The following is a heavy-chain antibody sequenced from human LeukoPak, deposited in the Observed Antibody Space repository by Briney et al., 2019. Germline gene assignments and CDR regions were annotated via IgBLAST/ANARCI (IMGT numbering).Heavy chain of an antibody. J-gene: IGHJ5*02. V-gene: IGHV1-46*01. CDR2: INPSGGST. Sequence: ASVKVSCKASGYTFTSYYMHWVRQAPGQGLEWMGIINPSGGSTSYAQKFQGRVTMTRDMSTSTVYMELSSLRSDDTAVYYCARISGSYYELDWFDPWGQGTLVTVSS. CDR1: GYTFTSYY. D-gene: IGHD1-26*01. CDR3: ARISGSYYELDWFDP.